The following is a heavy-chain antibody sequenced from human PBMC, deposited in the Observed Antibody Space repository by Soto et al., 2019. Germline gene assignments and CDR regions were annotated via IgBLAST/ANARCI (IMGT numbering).Heavy chain of an antibody. CDR3: ARDSPLGSTFSGYDAIDS. V-gene: IGHV1-69*08. D-gene: IGHD5-12*01. CDR1: GGTFSTST. CDR2: TIPLLNVA. Sequence: QVQLVQSGAEVKKPGSSVKVSCKASGGTFSTSTFTWVRQAPGQGLEWMGRTIPLLNVADYAQDFQGRLTITADKSTNTTYMELTSLTSKDTDVYFCARDSPLGSTFSGYDAIDSWGQGTLVTVSS. J-gene: IGHJ4*02.